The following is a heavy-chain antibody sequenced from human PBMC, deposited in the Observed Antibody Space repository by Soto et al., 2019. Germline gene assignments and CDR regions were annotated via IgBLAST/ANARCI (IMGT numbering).Heavy chain of an antibody. J-gene: IGHJ3*01. D-gene: IGHD6-13*01. Sequence: QVQLQESGPGLVKPSQTLSLTCTVSGGSISSGDYYWSWIRQPPGKGLEWIGYIYYSGNTYYNPSLKIRVNISVVKSKNQFSLQLSSVTGADAAVYYCARDRDSSSWFTWGQGTMVTVSS. V-gene: IGHV4-30-4*01. CDR2: IYYSGNT. CDR1: GGSISSGDYY. CDR3: ARDRDSSSWFT.